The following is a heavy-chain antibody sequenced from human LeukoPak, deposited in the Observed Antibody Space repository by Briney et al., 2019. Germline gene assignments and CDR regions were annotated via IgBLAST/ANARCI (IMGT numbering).Heavy chain of an antibody. Sequence: SETLSLTCTVSGGSISSSSYYWGWIRQPPGKGLEWIGRIYTSGSTNYNPSLKSRVTMSVDTSKNQFSLKLSSVTAADTAVYYCARDLFSRTGPDYWGQGTLVTVSS. V-gene: IGHV4-39*07. CDR1: GGSISSSSYY. CDR3: ARDLFSRTGPDY. D-gene: IGHD3/OR15-3a*01. CDR2: IYTSGST. J-gene: IGHJ4*02.